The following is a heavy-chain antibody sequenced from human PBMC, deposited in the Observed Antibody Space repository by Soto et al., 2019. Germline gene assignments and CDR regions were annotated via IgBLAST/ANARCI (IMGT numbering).Heavy chain of an antibody. Sequence: QVQLVESGGGVVQPGRSLRLSCAASGFTFSSYGMHWVRQAPGKGLEWVAVIWYDGSNKYYADSVKGRFTISRDNSKNTLYVQMNSQRAEDTAVYYCAREGEGDWFDPWGQGTLVTVSS. CDR2: IWYDGSNK. CDR3: AREGEGDWFDP. CDR1: GFTFSSYG. J-gene: IGHJ5*02. V-gene: IGHV3-33*01.